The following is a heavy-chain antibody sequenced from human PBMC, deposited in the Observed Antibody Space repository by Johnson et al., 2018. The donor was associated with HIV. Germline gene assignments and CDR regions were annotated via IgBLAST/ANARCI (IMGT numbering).Heavy chain of an antibody. Sequence: QVQLVESGGGVVQPGGSLRLSCAASGFTFRSNGMHWVRQAPGKGLEWVTFIQYDGSDKSYADSVKGRFTVSRDNSKNSLYLQMNSLRVEDTAVYYCAKVIALAGRPDAFDVWGRGTVVTVSS. CDR3: AKVIALAGRPDAFDV. CDR2: IQYDGSDK. V-gene: IGHV3-30*02. D-gene: IGHD6-19*01. CDR1: GFTFRSNG. J-gene: IGHJ3*01.